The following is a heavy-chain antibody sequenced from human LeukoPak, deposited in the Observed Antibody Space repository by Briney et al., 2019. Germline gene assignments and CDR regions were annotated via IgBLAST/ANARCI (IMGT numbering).Heavy chain of an antibody. D-gene: IGHD6-25*01. V-gene: IGHV3-30*03. Sequence: PGRSLRLSCAASGFTFSSYGMHWVRQAPGKGLEWVAVVSYLGNDKFYADTVKGRFTISKDNSNNTVYLEINSLRSEDTAVYYCARPLERRLIHYFDFWGPGTLVTVSS. J-gene: IGHJ4*02. CDR3: ARPLERRLIHYFDF. CDR2: VSYLGNDK. CDR1: GFTFSSYG.